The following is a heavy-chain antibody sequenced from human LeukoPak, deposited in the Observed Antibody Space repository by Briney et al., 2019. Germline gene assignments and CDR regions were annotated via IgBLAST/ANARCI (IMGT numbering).Heavy chain of an antibody. Sequence: SETLSLTCTVSGGSISSSSYYWGWIRQPPGKGLEWIGSIYYSGSTYYNPSLKSRVTISVDTSKNQFSLKLSSVTAADTAVYYCARLVRALYYFDYWGQGNLVTVSS. D-gene: IGHD3-10*02. V-gene: IGHV4-39*01. CDR3: ARLVRALYYFDY. CDR1: GGSISSSSYY. CDR2: IYYSGST. J-gene: IGHJ4*02.